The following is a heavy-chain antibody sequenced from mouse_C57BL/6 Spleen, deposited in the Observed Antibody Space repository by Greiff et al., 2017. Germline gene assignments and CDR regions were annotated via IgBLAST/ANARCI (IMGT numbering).Heavy chain of an antibody. CDR1: GFSLTSYG. D-gene: IGHD1-1*01. V-gene: IGHV2-6-1*01. Sequence: QVQLKESGPGLVAPSQSLSITCTVSGFSLTSYGVHWVRQPPGKGLEWLVVIWSDGSTTYNSALKSRLSISKDNSKSQVLLKMNSLQTDDTAMYYCARHYYGSSYYAMDYWGQGTSVTVSS. J-gene: IGHJ4*01. CDR3: ARHYYGSSYYAMDY. CDR2: IWSDGST.